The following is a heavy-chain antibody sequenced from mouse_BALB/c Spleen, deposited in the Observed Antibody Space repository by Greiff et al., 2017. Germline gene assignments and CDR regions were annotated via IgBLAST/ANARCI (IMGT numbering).Heavy chain of an antibody. CDR2: IRNKANGYTT. Sequence: EVQLVESGGGLVQPGGSLRLSCATSGFTFTDYYMSWVRQPPGRALEWLGFIRNKANGYTTEYSASVKGRFTISRDNSQSILYLQMNTLRAEDSATYYCARGSLQLTGNYWGQGTTLTVSS. CDR1: GFTFTDYY. J-gene: IGHJ2*01. D-gene: IGHD4-1*01. V-gene: IGHV7-3*02. CDR3: ARGSLQLTGNY.